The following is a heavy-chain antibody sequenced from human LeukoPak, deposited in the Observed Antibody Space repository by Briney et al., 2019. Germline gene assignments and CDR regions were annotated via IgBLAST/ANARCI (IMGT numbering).Heavy chain of an antibody. J-gene: IGHJ4*02. CDR2: ISSSSSTI. CDR1: GFTFSDYS. D-gene: IGHD3-10*01. CDR3: ARVRGVYSSFPYYFDY. Sequence: GGSLRLSCAASGFTFSDYSMNWVRQAPGKGLEWVSYISSSSSTIYYADSVKGRFTISRDNAKNSLYLQMNSLRAEDTAVYYCARVRGVYSSFPYYFDYWGQGTLVTVSS. V-gene: IGHV3-48*01.